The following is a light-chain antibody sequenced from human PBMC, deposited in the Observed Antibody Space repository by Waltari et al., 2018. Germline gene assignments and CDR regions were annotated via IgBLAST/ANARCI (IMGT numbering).Light chain of an antibody. CDR1: QIISTW. V-gene: IGKV1-5*03. J-gene: IGKJ4*01. CDR3: QQYNDYPLT. Sequence: DIQMTQSASTLSASVGARVTITCRASQIISTWLAWYQQKPGKAPKLLIYKASGLESGVPSRFSGSGSGTEFTLTISSLQPDDFATYYCQQYNDYPLTFGGGTKVEIK. CDR2: KAS.